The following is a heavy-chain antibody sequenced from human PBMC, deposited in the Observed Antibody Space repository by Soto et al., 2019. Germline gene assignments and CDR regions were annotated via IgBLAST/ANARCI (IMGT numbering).Heavy chain of an antibody. CDR2: MSGSGSSI. V-gene: IGHV3-23*01. CDR1: HFAFNIDA. J-gene: IGHJ6*02. D-gene: IGHD1-20*01. Sequence: EAQLLESGGGLVQPGESLTLSCVASHFAFNIDAMTWVRQAPGKGLEWVSSMSGSGSSIYYADSVKGRFTITRDKSKKTLYLQMNSLRAEDTAXXXXXXDNWNGAYYGLDVWGQGTTVTVS. CDR3: XXDNWNGAYYGLDV.